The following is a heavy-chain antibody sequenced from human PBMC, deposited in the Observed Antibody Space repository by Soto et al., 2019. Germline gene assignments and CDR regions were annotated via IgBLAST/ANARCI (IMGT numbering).Heavy chain of an antibody. Sequence: QVPLVESGGGVVQPGKSLRLSCAASGFTFSSYGMHWVRQAPGKGLEWVAVIWYDGSNKYYADSVKGRFTISRDNSKNTLDLHMNSLRAEDTAVYYCAREDYDSGSFDYWGQGTLVTVSS. V-gene: IGHV3-33*01. CDR3: AREDYDSGSFDY. CDR1: GFTFSSYG. CDR2: IWYDGSNK. J-gene: IGHJ4*02. D-gene: IGHD3-10*01.